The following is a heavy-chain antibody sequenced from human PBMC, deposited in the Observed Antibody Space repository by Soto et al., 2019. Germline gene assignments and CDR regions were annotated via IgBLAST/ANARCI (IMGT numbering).Heavy chain of an antibody. J-gene: IGHJ4*02. V-gene: IGHV4-34*01. CDR2: INHSGST. D-gene: IGHD1-26*01. CDR1: GGSFSGYY. CDR3: ARVRIAGALPFDY. Sequence: PSETLSLTCAVYGGSFSGYYWSWIRQPPGKGLEWIGEINHSGSTNYNPSLKSRLDISIDTSKNQFSLNLRSVTAADTAVYFCARVRIAGALPFDYWGQGALVTVSS.